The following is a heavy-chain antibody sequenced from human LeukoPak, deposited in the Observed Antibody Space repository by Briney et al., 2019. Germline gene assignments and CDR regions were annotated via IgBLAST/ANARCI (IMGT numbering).Heavy chain of an antibody. V-gene: IGHV3-64D*09. D-gene: IGHD4-17*01. CDR3: VKAATVTIHYYYYGMDV. Sequence: GGSLRLSCSASGFTFSNFAMHWVRQAPGKGLEHVSAIRSNGDSTYYTDSVKGRFTISRDNSQKTLYLQMSSLRTEDTGVYYCVKAATVTIHYYYYGMDVWGQGATVTVSS. J-gene: IGHJ6*02. CDR2: IRSNGDST. CDR1: GFTFSNFA.